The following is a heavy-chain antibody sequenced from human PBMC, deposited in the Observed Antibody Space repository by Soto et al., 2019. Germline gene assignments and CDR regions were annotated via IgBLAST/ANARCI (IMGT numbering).Heavy chain of an antibody. D-gene: IGHD3-3*01. CDR1: GCTFSSYA. CDR3: ASFFGVVPYYYYGMDV. Sequence: GASVKVSCKASGCTFSSYAISWVRQAPGQGLEWMGGIIPIFGTANYAQKFQGRVTITADESTSTAYMELSSLRSEDTAVYYCASFFGVVPYYYYGMDVWGQGTTVTV. J-gene: IGHJ6*02. V-gene: IGHV1-69*13. CDR2: IIPIFGTA.